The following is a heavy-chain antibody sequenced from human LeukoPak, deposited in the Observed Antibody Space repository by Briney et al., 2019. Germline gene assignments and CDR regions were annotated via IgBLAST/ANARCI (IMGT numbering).Heavy chain of an antibody. CDR2: IYYSGST. Sequence: SETLSLTCTVSGGSISSSSYYWGWIRQPPGKGLEWIGSIYYSGSTYYNPSLKSRVTISVDTSKNQFSLKLSSVTAADTAVYYCARHMVRSRDFWIGYLGGFDYWGQGTLVTVSS. CDR1: GGSISSSSYY. CDR3: ARHMVRSRDFWIGYLGGFDY. V-gene: IGHV4-39*01. D-gene: IGHD3-3*01. J-gene: IGHJ4*02.